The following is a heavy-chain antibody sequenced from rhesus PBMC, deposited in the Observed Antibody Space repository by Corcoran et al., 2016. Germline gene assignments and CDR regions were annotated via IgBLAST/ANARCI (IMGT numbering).Heavy chain of an antibody. CDR1: GASISSNY. V-gene: IGHV4-147*01. CDR2: IYGGCGST. Sequence: QVQLQESGPGLVKLSETLPLTCAVSGASISSNYWSWFRQPPGKGLEWIGYIYGGCGSTSYNPSLKIRGTISKDPAKNQFSLKLSSVTAADTAVYYCAREALEQRDAFDFWGQGLRVTVSS. J-gene: IGHJ3*01. CDR3: AREALEQRDAFDF. D-gene: IGHD1-20*01.